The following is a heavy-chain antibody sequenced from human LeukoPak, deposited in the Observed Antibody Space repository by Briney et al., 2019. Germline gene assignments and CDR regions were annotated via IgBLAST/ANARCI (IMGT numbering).Heavy chain of an antibody. V-gene: IGHV4-59*01. D-gene: IGHD2-2*01. J-gene: IGHJ4*02. CDR2: FYDTGST. Sequence: PSETLSLTRTVSGGSISSYHLSRIRQPPGKGLEWIGYFYDTGSTNYNPSLKSRVTISVDTSKNQFSLKLSSVTAADTAVYYCARGRVLPAARGRLYHSDSWGQGTRVTVSS. CDR3: ARGRVLPAARGRLYHSDS. CDR1: GGSISSYH.